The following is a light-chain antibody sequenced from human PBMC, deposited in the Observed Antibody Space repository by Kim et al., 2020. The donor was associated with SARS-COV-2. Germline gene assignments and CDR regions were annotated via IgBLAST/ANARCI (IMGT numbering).Light chain of an antibody. V-gene: IGKV3-11*01. CDR1: QRVGTY. CDR2: DAS. CDR3: QQRSNWPLT. J-gene: IGKJ4*01. Sequence: LPPGERATLACRASQRVGTYLVWYQQKPGQAPRLLIYDASNRATGIPARFSGSGSGTDFTLTISRLEPEDFAVYYCQQRSNWPLTFGGGTKVDIK.